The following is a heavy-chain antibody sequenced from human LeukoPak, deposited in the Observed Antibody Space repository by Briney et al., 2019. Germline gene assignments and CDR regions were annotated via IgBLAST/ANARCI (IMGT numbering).Heavy chain of an antibody. D-gene: IGHD6-19*01. CDR3: ARDRGGWYKDALDV. CDR1: GFTVSSNY. V-gene: IGHV3-66*01. J-gene: IGHJ3*01. CDR2: IYSGGST. Sequence: PGGSLRLSCAASGFTVSSNYMSWVRQAPGKGLEWVSVIYSGGSTYYADSVKGRFTISRDNSKNTLSLQMNGLRAEDTAVYYCARDRGGWYKDALDVWGQGTLVTVSS.